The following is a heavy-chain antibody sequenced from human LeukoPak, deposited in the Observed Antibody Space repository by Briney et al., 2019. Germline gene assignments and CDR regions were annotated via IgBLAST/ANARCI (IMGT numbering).Heavy chain of an antibody. CDR1: GFTLSSYG. D-gene: IGHD3-10*01. CDR2: IWYDGSNK. V-gene: IGHV3-33*01. J-gene: IGHJ4*02. CDR3: ARDYSGSGTDPLYYFDY. Sequence: GGSLRLSCAASGFTLSSYGMHRVRQAPGKGLEWVAVIWYDGSNKYYADSVKGRVTISRDNSKNTLYLQMNSLRAEDTAVYYCARDYSGSGTDPLYYFDYWGQGTLVTVSS.